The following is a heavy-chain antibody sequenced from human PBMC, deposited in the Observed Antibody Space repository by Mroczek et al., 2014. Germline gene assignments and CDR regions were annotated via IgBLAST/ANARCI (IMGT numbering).Heavy chain of an antibody. Sequence: QVQLQESGPGLVKPSQTLSLTCTVSGGSISSGSYYWSWIRQPAGKGLEWIGRIYTSGSTNYNPSLKSRVTMSVDTSKNQFSLKLSSVTAADTAVYYCARDNPLILSGLDYWGQGTLVTISS. V-gene: IGHV4-61*02. CDR3: ARDNPLILSGLDY. J-gene: IGHJ4*02. CDR2: IYTSGST. CDR1: GGSISSGSYY. D-gene: IGHD2-8*01.